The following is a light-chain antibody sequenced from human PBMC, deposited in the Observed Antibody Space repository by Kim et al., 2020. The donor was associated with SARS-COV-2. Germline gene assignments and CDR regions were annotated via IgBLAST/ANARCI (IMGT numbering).Light chain of an antibody. J-gene: IGLJ2*01. V-gene: IGLV1-40*01. CDR2: GDT. CDR3: QCFDGSLTEEV. Sequence: QSVLTQPPSVSGAPGQRVTISCTGSSSNIGANYAVHWYQQLPGTAPKLLIYGDTNRPSGVPDRFSGSKSGTSASLAITGLQAEDEADYYCQCFDGSLTEEVFGGGTKVTVL. CDR1: SSNIGANYA.